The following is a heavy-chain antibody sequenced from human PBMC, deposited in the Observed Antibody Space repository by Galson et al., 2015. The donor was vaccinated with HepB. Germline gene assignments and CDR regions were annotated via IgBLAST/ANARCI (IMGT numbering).Heavy chain of an antibody. V-gene: IGHV4-34*01. CDR3: ARRPTAAAGRGPSYYGMDV. CDR1: GGSFSGYY. CDR2: INDSGST. D-gene: IGHD6-13*01. Sequence: ETLSLTCAVYGGSFSGYYWSWIRQPPGKGLEWIGEINDSGSTNYNPSLKSRVTISVDTSKNQFSLKLSSVTAADTAVYYCARRPTAAAGRGPSYYGMDVWGQGTTVIVSS. J-gene: IGHJ6*02.